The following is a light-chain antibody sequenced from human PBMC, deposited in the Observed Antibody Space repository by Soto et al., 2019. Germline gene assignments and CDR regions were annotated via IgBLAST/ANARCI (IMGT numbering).Light chain of an antibody. J-gene: IGLJ1*01. CDR3: NSYTSSSTYV. V-gene: IGLV2-14*03. Sequence: ALTQPASVSGSPGQSITISCTGTSSDVGGFNYVSWYQQHPGKAPKLMIYDVTNRPSGVSYRFSGSKSGNTASLTISGLQAEDGADYYCNSYTSSSTYVFGTGTKVTVL. CDR2: DVT. CDR1: SSDVGGFNY.